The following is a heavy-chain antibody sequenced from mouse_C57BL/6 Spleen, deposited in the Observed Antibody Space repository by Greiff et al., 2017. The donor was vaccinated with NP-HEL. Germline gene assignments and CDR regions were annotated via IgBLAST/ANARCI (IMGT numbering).Heavy chain of an antibody. V-gene: IGHV1-69*01. J-gene: IGHJ3*01. D-gene: IGHD2-4*01. CDR1: GYTFTSYW. CDR2: IDPSDSYT. CDR3: ARRGYDYDGTWFAY. Sequence: QVQLQQPGAELVMPGASVKLSCKASGYTFTSYWMHWVKQRPGQGLEWIGEIDPSDSYTNYNQKFKGKSTLTVDKPSSTAYMQLSSLTSEDSAVYYGARRGYDYDGTWFAYWGQGTLVTVSA.